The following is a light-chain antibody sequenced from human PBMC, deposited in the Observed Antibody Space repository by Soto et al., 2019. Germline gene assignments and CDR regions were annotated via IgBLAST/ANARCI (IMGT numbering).Light chain of an antibody. J-gene: IGLJ1*01. Sequence: QSVLTQPASVSGSPGQSITISCTGTSSDVDAYNYVSWYQQHPGKAPKLMIYDVSNRPSGVSNRFSGSKSGNTASLTFSGLQAEDEADYYCTSYTSSRTRVFGTGTKVTVL. CDR3: TSYTSSRTRV. CDR1: SSDVDAYNY. V-gene: IGLV2-14*01. CDR2: DVS.